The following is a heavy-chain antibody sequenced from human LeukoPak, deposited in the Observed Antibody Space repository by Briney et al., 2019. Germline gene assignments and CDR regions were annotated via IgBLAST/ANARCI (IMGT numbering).Heavy chain of an antibody. CDR3: ARGREGYTFDY. Sequence: SQTLSLTCTVSGVSISSGGYYWSWIRQHPGKGLEWIGYIYYSGSTYYNPSLKSRVTISVDTSKNQFSLKLSSVTAADTAVYYCARGREGYTFDYWGQGTLVTVSS. CDR1: GVSISSGGYY. V-gene: IGHV4-31*03. D-gene: IGHD5-18*01. CDR2: IYYSGST. J-gene: IGHJ4*02.